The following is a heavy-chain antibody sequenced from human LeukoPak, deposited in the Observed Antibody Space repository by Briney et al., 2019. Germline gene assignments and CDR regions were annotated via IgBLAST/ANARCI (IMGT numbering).Heavy chain of an antibody. Sequence: GGSLRLSCAASGFTFSSYSMNWVRQAPGKGLEWVSSISSSSSYIYYADSVKGRFTISRDNAKNSLYLQMNSLRAEDTAVYYCARGRSVVPAAMMWVFDICGQGTMVTVSS. CDR2: ISSSSSYI. J-gene: IGHJ3*02. V-gene: IGHV3-21*01. CDR3: ARGRSVVPAAMMWVFDI. D-gene: IGHD2-2*01. CDR1: GFTFSSYS.